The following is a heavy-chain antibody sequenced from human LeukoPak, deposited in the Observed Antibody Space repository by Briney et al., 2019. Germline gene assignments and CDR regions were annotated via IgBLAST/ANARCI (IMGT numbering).Heavy chain of an antibody. Sequence: PSETLSLTCAVYGGSFSGYYWSWIRQPPGKGLEWLGEINHSGSTNYNPSLKSRVTISVDTSKNQFSLKLSSVTAADTAVYYCARHSGYDSVDYWGQGTLVTVSS. V-gene: IGHV4-34*01. D-gene: IGHD5-12*01. J-gene: IGHJ4*02. CDR3: ARHSGYDSVDY. CDR2: INHSGST. CDR1: GGSFSGYY.